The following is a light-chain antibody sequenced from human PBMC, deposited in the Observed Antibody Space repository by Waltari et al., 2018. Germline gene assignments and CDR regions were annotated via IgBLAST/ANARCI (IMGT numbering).Light chain of an antibody. Sequence: DIQLTQSPSFLSASVGDRVTITCRASQGISSYLACYQQKPGKAPKLLIYAASTLQSGVPSRFSGSGSGTEFTLTISSLQPEDFATYYCQQLNSYLALTFGGGTKVEIK. CDR1: QGISSY. CDR3: QQLNSYLALT. CDR2: AAS. J-gene: IGKJ4*01. V-gene: IGKV1-9*01.